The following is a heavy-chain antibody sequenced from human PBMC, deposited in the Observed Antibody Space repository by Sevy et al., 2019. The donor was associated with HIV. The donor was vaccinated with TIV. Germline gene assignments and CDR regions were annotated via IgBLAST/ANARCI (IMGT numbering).Heavy chain of an antibody. CDR1: GFTFSSYG. CDR3: AKAKYYYDGSGYYGFDY. Sequence: GGSLRLSCGASGFTFSSYGMHWVRQAPGKGLEWVAVISYDENKKYYADSVKGRFTISRDNSKNTLYLQMNSLRAEDTAVYYCAKAKYYYDGSGYYGFDYWGQGTLVTVSS. D-gene: IGHD3-22*01. J-gene: IGHJ4*02. V-gene: IGHV3-30*18. CDR2: ISYDENKK.